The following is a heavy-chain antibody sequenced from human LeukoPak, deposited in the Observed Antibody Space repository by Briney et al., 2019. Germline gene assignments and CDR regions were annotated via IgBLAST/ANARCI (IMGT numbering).Heavy chain of an antibody. CDR3: AKDFAAYGDYCFDY. CDR1: GFTLDDYA. V-gene: IGHV3-43*02. CDR2: ISGGGGST. J-gene: IGHJ4*02. Sequence: GGSLRLSCAASGFTLDDYAMHWVRQAPGKGLEWVSLISGGGGSTYYADSVKGRFTISRDNSKNSLYLQMNSLRTEDTALYYCAKDFAAYGDYCFDYWGQGTLVTVSS. D-gene: IGHD4-17*01.